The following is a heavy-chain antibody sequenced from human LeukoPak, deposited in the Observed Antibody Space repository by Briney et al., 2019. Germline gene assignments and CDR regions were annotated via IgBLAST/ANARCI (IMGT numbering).Heavy chain of an antibody. CDR1: GFTFSSYG. D-gene: IGHD3-22*01. Sequence: GGSLRLSCAASGFTFSSYGMHWVRQAPGKGLEWVAVISYDGSNKYYADSVKGRFTIFRDNSKNTLYLQMNSLRAEDTAVYYCAKDGYYYDSSGYFDYWGQGTLVTVSS. CDR3: AKDGYYYDSSGYFDY. V-gene: IGHV3-30*18. J-gene: IGHJ4*02. CDR2: ISYDGSNK.